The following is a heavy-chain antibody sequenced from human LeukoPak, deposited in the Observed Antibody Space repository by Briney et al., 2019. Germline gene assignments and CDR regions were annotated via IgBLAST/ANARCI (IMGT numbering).Heavy chain of an antibody. Sequence: GESLKISCKGSGYSFSSYWIGWVRQIPGKGLEWMGIIYPGDSDTRYSPSFQGQVTIPADKSSRTAYLQWSSLKAADTAMYYCARLVGDYDVGSDAFDIWGQGTMVTVSS. J-gene: IGHJ3*02. D-gene: IGHD4-17*01. V-gene: IGHV5-51*01. CDR2: IYPGDSDT. CDR3: ARLVGDYDVGSDAFDI. CDR1: GYSFSSYW.